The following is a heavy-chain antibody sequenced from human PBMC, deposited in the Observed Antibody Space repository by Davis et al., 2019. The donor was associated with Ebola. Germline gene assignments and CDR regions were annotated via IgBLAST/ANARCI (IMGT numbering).Heavy chain of an antibody. CDR1: GFTFSSYA. Sequence: PGGSLRLSCAASGFTFSSYAMSWVRQAPGKGLEWVSSISSSSSYIYYADSVKGRFTISRDNAKNSLYLQMNSLRAEDTAVYYCARDPRSLVINGYYYGMDVWGQGTTVTVSS. D-gene: IGHD1-26*01. CDR2: ISSSSSYI. CDR3: ARDPRSLVINGYYYGMDV. V-gene: IGHV3-21*01. J-gene: IGHJ6*02.